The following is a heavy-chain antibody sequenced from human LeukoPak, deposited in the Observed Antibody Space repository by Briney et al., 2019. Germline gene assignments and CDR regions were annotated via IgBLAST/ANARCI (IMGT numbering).Heavy chain of an antibody. CDR2: IKQDGSEK. D-gene: IGHD3-10*01. CDR1: GFTFSSYW. V-gene: IGHV3-7*03. J-gene: IGHJ6*04. CDR3: ARKDGSGRVPYYYYGVDV. Sequence: GGSLRLSCAASGFTFSSYWMSWVRQAPGKGLEWVANIKQDGSEKYYVDSVKGRFTISRDNAKNSLYLQMNSLRAEDTAVYYCARKDGSGRVPYYYYGVDVWGKGTTVTVSS.